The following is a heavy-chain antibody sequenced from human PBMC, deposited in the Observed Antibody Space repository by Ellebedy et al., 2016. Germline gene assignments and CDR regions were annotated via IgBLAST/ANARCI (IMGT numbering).Heavy chain of an antibody. D-gene: IGHD3-3*01. V-gene: IGHV4-30-4*01. CDR3: ARVPTGITIFGVVITPYFDY. Sequence: SETLSLTXTVSGGSISSGDYYWSWIRQPPGKGLEWIGYIYYSGSTYYNPSLKSRVTISVDTSKNQFSLKLSSVTAADTAVYYCARVPTGITIFGVVITPYFDYWGQGTLVTVSS. CDR2: IYYSGST. CDR1: GGSISSGDYY. J-gene: IGHJ4*02.